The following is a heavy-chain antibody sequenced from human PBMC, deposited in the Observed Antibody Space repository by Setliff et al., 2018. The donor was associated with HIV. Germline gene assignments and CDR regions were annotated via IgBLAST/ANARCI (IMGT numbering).Heavy chain of an antibody. CDR3: ARGKGVGGVIITGGLGV. V-gene: IGHV1-8*01. D-gene: IGHD3-10*01. Sequence: ASVKVSCKPSGHTFTNYDIHWMRRATGQGLEWMGRMNPNSGVSGYALKFHDRVTMTRDTSITTAYMELSSLTSEDTAVYYCARGKGVGGVIITGGLGVWGQGTTVTVSS. J-gene: IGHJ6*02. CDR2: MNPNSGVS. CDR1: GHTFTNYD.